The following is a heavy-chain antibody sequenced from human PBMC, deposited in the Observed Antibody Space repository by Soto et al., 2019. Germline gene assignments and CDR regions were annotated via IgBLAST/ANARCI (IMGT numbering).Heavy chain of an antibody. CDR1: GFTFSSYW. J-gene: IGHJ4*02. D-gene: IGHD6-19*01. V-gene: IGHV3-74*01. CDR2: ITSDGRRT. Sequence: GGSLRLSCAASGFTFSSYWMHWVRQVPGKGLMWVSHITSDGRRTTYADSVKGRITISRDNAKNTLYLQMNSLRAEDTAVYYCAKGGRQWLVTSDFNYWGQGALVTVSS. CDR3: AKGGRQWLVTSDFNY.